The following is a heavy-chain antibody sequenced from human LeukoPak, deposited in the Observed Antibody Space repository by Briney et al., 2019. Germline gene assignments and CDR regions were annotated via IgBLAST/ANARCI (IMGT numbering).Heavy chain of an antibody. J-gene: IGHJ6*04. CDR3: ARTGFLRYYYYGMDV. Sequence: GGSLRLSCAASGFTFSSYEMNWVRQAPGKGLEWVSYISSSGSTIYYADSVKGRFTISRDNAKNSLYLQMNSLRAEDTAVYYCARTGFLRYYYYGMDVWGKGTTVTVSS. CDR2: ISSSGSTI. D-gene: IGHD2/OR15-2a*01. CDR1: GFTFSSYE. V-gene: IGHV3-48*03.